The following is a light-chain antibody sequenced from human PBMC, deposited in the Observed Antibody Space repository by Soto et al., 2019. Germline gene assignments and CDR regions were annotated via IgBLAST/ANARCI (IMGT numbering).Light chain of an antibody. J-gene: IGLJ1*01. CDR3: QSYDSSLSGYV. CDR2: GNS. V-gene: IGLV1-40*01. CDR1: SSNIGAGYD. Sequence: QLVLTQPPSVSGAPGQRVTISCTGSSSNIGAGYDVHWYQQLPGTAPKLLIYGNSNRPSGVPDRFSGSKSGTSASLAITGLQAEDEADYYCQSYDSSLSGYVFGTGTKGTVL.